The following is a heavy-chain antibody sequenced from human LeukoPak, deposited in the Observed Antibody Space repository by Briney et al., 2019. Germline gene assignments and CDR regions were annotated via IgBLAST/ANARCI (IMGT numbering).Heavy chain of an antibody. CDR2: ISGSGGST. Sequence: PGGSLRLSCAASGFTFSSYAMSWVRQAPGKGLEWVSAISGSGGSTYYADSVKGRFTISRDNSNNTLYLQMNSMRAEDTAVYYCGKEVEYDILTGPGDFWGQGTLVTVSS. D-gene: IGHD3-9*01. J-gene: IGHJ4*02. CDR1: GFTFSSYA. V-gene: IGHV3-23*01. CDR3: GKEVEYDILTGPGDF.